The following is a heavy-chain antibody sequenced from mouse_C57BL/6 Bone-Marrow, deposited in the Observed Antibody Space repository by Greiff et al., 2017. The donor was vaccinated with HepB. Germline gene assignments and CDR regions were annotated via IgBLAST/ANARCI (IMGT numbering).Heavy chain of an antibody. V-gene: IGHV1-43*01. CDR1: GYSFTGYY. Sequence: VQLKESGPELVKPGASVKISCKASGYSFTGYYMHWVKQSSEKSLEWIGEINPSTGGTSYNQKFKGKATLTVDKSSSTAYMQLKSLTSEDSAVYYCAREDCYFDVWGTGTTVTVSS. CDR3: AREDCYFDV. J-gene: IGHJ1*03. CDR2: INPSTGGT.